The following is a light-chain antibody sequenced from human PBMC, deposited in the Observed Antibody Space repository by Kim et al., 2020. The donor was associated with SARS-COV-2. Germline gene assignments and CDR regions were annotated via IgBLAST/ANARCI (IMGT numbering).Light chain of an antibody. V-gene: IGKV3-15*01. J-gene: IGKJ5*01. CDR1: QSVSSN. Sequence: GSPVERASLYCRASQSVSSNLAWYQQKPGQAPRLRIYGASTRATGIPARFSGSGSGTEFTITISNLQSEDGAVYYCQQYNNWPPTFGQGTRLEI. CDR2: GAS. CDR3: QQYNNWPPT.